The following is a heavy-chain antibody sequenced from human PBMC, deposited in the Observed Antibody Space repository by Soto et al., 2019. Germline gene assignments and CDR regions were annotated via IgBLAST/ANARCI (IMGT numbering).Heavy chain of an antibody. CDR1: GFTFSSYA. J-gene: IGHJ4*02. CDR3: ARVLSGSYPDY. CDR2: ISYDGSNK. V-gene: IGHV3-30-3*01. Sequence: QVQLVESGGGVVQPGRSLRLSCAASGFTFSSYAMHWVRQAPGKGLEWVAVISYDGSNKYYADSVKGRFTISRDNSKNTLYLQMNSLRAEDTAVYYCARVLSGSYPDYWGQGTLVTVCS. D-gene: IGHD1-26*01.